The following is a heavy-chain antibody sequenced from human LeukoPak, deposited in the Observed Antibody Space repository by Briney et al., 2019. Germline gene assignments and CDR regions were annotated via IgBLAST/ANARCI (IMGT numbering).Heavy chain of an antibody. CDR1: GGSISSYY. D-gene: IGHD2-21*01. CDR2: IYYSGST. Sequence: SETLSLTCTVSGGSISSYYWSWIRQPPGKGLERIGYIYYSGSTNYNPSLKSRVTISVDTSKNQFSLKLSSVTAADTAVYYCASSADSIISGGFDYWGQGTLVTVSS. CDR3: ASSADSIISGGFDY. J-gene: IGHJ4*02. V-gene: IGHV4-59*08.